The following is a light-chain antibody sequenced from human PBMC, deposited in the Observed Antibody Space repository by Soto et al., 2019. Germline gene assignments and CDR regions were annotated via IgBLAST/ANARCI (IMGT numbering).Light chain of an antibody. J-gene: IGKJ5*01. CDR3: QQRKNWQVT. CDR1: QDITMY. CDR2: DAS. Sequence: DIQMTQSPSSLSASVGARVTITCQASQDITMYLNWYQQKPGKAPKLLIYDASNLQTGVPSRFSGSGYGTDFTLTISSLEPEEFAVYYCQQRKNWQVTVGQGTRLEIK. V-gene: IGKV1-33*01.